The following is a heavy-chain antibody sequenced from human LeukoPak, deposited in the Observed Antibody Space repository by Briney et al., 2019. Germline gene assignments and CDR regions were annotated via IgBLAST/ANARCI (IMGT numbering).Heavy chain of an antibody. CDR3: ARDGVEVGGDIVVVVAAPPDY. CDR1: GFTFSSYG. Sequence: GGSLRLSCAASGFTFSSYGMHWVRQAPGKGLEWVAVISYDGSNKYYADSVKGRFTISRDNAKNSLYLQMNSLRAEDTAVYYCARDGVEVGGDIVVVVAAPPDYWGQGTLVTVSS. CDR2: ISYDGSNK. J-gene: IGHJ4*02. V-gene: IGHV3-30*03. D-gene: IGHD2-15*01.